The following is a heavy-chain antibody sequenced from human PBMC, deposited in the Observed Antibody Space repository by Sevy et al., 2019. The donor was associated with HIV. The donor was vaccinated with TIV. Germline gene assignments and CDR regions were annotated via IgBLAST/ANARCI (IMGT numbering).Heavy chain of an antibody. CDR3: ARVSRFGDREEDY. Sequence: SETLSLTCTVSGGSISSYYWSWIRQPPGKGLEWIGYIYYGGSTNYNPSLKSRVTISVDTSKNQFSLKLSSVTAADTAVYYCARVSRFGDREEDYWGQGTLVTVSS. J-gene: IGHJ4*02. V-gene: IGHV4-59*13. D-gene: IGHD3-10*01. CDR1: GGSISSYY. CDR2: IYYGGST.